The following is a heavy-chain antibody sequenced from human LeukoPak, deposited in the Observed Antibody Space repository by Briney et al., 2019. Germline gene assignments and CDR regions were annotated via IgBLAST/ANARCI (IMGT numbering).Heavy chain of an antibody. CDR1: GGTFSSYA. CDR2: IIPIFGTA. V-gene: IGHV1-69*13. Sequence: ASVTVSCKASGGTFSSYAISWVRQAPGQGLGWMGGIIPIFGTANYAQKFQGRVTITADESTSTAYMELSSLRSEDTAVYYCARDDSSGYYRYYFDYWGQGTLVTVSS. D-gene: IGHD3-22*01. CDR3: ARDDSSGYYRYYFDY. J-gene: IGHJ4*02.